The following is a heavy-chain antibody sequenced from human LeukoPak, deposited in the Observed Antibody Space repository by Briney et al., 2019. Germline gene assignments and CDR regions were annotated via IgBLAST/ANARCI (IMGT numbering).Heavy chain of an antibody. V-gene: IGHV1-2*02. CDR2: INPNSGGT. Sequence: GASVKVSCKASGYTFTGYYMRWVRQAPGQGLEWMGWINPNSGGTNYAQKFQGRVTMTRDTSISTAYMELSRLRSDDTAVYYCARVYDFWSGYREGIGYWGQGTLVTVSS. J-gene: IGHJ4*02. CDR1: GYTFTGYY. CDR3: ARVYDFWSGYREGIGY. D-gene: IGHD3-3*01.